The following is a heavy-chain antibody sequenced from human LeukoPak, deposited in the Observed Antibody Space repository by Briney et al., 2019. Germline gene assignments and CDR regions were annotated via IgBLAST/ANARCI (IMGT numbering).Heavy chain of an antibody. V-gene: IGHV1-18*01. CDR2: ISAYNGNT. Sequence: GASVKVSCKXSGYTFTNYGISWVRQAPGQGLEWMGWISAYNGNTNYSQTLQGRVTMTTDTSTSTAYMELRSLRSDDTAVYYCARVGGGIVPAAMRFDPWGQGTLVTVSS. CDR1: GYTFTNYG. CDR3: ARVGGGIVPAAMRFDP. D-gene: IGHD2-2*01. J-gene: IGHJ5*02.